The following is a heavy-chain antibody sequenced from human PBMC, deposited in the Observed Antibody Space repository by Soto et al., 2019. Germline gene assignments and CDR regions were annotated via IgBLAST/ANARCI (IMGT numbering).Heavy chain of an antibody. CDR3: ARDARGTRGFDEMDI. V-gene: IGHV1-2*02. CDR1: GYIFTGYH. Sequence: GASVKVSCKASGYIFTGYHIHWVRQAPGRGLEWMGWINPNSGDTEYAQNFQGRVTMTRDTSFNLVYMEMSGLMSDDTAVYYCARDARGTRGFDEMDIWGQVTTVTVS. CDR2: INPNSGDT. J-gene: IGHJ6*01. D-gene: IGHD3-9*01.